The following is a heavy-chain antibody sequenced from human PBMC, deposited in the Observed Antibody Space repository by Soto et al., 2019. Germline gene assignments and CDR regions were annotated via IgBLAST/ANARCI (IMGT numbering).Heavy chain of an antibody. CDR3: ARNTIPHPHY. CDR1: GFTFSNYA. D-gene: IGHD1-1*01. Sequence: ESGGGLVQPGGSLRLSCAASGFTFSNYAMSWVRQAPGKGLEWVSAISSSGDSPYYADSVKGRFTVSRDNSKNTLYLQMNSLRVEDTAIYYCARNTIPHPHYRGQGTLVTVSS. V-gene: IGHV3-23*01. CDR2: ISSSGDSP. J-gene: IGHJ4*02.